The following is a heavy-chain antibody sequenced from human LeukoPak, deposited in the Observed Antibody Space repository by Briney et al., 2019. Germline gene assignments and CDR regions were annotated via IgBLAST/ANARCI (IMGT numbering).Heavy chain of an antibody. V-gene: IGHV4-39*01. Sequence: SETLSLTCTVSGGSISSSSYYWGWIRQPPAKGVEWIGCMDYNGSTDYNPSLKSRLTISVDTSNDQFALKLCSVTAADTAVYYCARHPGYYYYYMDVWGKGTTVTISS. CDR3: ARHPGYYYYYMDV. CDR2: MDYNGST. J-gene: IGHJ6*03. CDR1: GGSISSSSYY.